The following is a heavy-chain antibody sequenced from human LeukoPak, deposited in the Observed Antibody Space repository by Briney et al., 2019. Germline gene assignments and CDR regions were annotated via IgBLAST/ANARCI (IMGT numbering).Heavy chain of an antibody. J-gene: IGHJ4*02. V-gene: IGHV4-34*01. CDR2: INHSGST. CDR1: GGSFSGYY. CDR3: ARGQEHRNYYDSSGYYDY. Sequence: SETLSLTCAVYGGSFSGYYWSWIRQPPGKGLEGVGEINHSGSTNYNPSLKSRVTISVDTSKNQFSLKLRSVTAADTAVYYCARGQEHRNYYDSSGYYDYWGQGTLVTVSS. D-gene: IGHD3-22*01.